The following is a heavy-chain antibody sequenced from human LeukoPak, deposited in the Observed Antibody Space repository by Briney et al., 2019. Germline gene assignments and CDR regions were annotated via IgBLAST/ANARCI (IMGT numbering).Heavy chain of an antibody. CDR1: GFTFSSYS. CDR3: ARDLAAGAENWFDP. V-gene: IGHV3-21*01. Sequence: GGSLRLSCAASGFTFSSYSMNWVRQAPGKGLEWVSSISSGSGYIYYADSVKGRFTISRDNAKNSLYLQVNSLRAEDTAVYYCARDLAAGAENWFDPWGQGTLVSVSS. CDR2: ISSGSGYI. J-gene: IGHJ5*02. D-gene: IGHD6-13*01.